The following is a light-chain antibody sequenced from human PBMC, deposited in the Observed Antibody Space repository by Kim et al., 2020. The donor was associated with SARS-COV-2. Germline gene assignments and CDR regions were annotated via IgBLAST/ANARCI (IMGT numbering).Light chain of an antibody. J-gene: IGKJ1*01. CDR1: QSIGTW. V-gene: IGKV1-5*03. Sequence: SRGDRVTITCRASQSIGTWLAWFQQKPGKAPNLLIYKASYLNSGVPSRFSGSGSGTEFTLTVSSLQPDDFATYYCQQYGYNSPWTFGQGTKVDIK. CDR3: QQYGYNSPWT. CDR2: KAS.